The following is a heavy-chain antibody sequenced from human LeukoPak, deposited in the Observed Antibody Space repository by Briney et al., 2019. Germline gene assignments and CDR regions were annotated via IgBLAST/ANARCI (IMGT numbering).Heavy chain of an antibody. CDR3: ARDKYFGGAYCGGDCYYARHGSFDY. CDR1: GYTSTSYY. Sequence: ASVKVSCKASGYTSTSYYMHWVRQAPGQGLEWMGIINPSGGSTSYAQKFQGRVTMTRDTSTSTVYMELSSLRSEDTAVYYCARDKYFGGAYCGGDCYYARHGSFDYWGQGTLVTVSS. D-gene: IGHD2-21*02. V-gene: IGHV1-46*01. CDR2: INPSGGST. J-gene: IGHJ4*02.